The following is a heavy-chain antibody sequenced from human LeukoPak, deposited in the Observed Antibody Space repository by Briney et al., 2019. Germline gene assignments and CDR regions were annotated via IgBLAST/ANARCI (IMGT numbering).Heavy chain of an antibody. D-gene: IGHD5-24*01. CDR1: GYSFASYW. Sequence: GESLKISCKGSGYSFASYWIGWVRQMPGKGLEWMGIIYPGDSDTRYNPSFQGQVTISAEKSISTAYLQWSSLKASDTALYYCASRKKGMATAGFDYWGQGTLVTVSS. CDR3: ASRKKGMATAGFDY. CDR2: IYPGDSDT. J-gene: IGHJ4*02. V-gene: IGHV5-51*01.